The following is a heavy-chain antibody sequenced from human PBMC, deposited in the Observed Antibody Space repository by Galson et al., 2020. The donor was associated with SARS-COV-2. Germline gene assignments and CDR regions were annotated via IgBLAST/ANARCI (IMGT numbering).Heavy chain of an antibody. CDR3: AGIRDALWFRELYNWFDP. CDR1: GGSISSSSYY. J-gene: IGHJ5*02. V-gene: IGHV4-39*07. Sequence: SETLSLTCTVSGGSISSSSYYWGWIRQPPGKGLKWIGSIYYSGSTYYNPSLKSRVTISVDTSKNQFSLKLSSVTAADTAVYYCAGIRDALWFRELYNWFDPWGQGTLVTVSS. D-gene: IGHD3-10*01. CDR2: IYYSGST.